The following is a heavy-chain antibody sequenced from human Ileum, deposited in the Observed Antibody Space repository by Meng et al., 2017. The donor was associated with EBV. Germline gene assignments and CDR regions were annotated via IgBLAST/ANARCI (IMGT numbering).Heavy chain of an antibody. J-gene: IGHJ2*01. CDR3: AKIGVIGNWYFDL. D-gene: IGHD2-21*01. CDR2: ISSSGDYI. CDR1: GFPFSGHG. V-gene: IGHV3-23*01. Sequence: EARLLESGGGLVQPGGSLRLSCAASGFPFSGHGMSWVRQAPVKGLEWVSSISSSGDYIYYADSVKGRFTISRDNSKNTLYLQMESLRAEDTAIYYCAKIGVIGNWYFDLWGRGTLVTVSS.